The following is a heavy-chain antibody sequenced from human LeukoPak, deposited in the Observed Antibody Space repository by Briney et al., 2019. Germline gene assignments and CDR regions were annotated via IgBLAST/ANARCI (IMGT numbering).Heavy chain of an antibody. D-gene: IGHD5-12*01. CDR3: AKDLGVVATMNFDY. Sequence: RSLRLSCAASGFTFSSYGMHWVRQAPGKGLEWVAVISYDGSNKYYADSVKGRFTISRDNSKNTLYLQMNSLRAEDTAVYYCAKDLGVVATMNFDYWGQGILVTVSS. CDR1: GFTFSSYG. J-gene: IGHJ4*02. CDR2: ISYDGSNK. V-gene: IGHV3-30*18.